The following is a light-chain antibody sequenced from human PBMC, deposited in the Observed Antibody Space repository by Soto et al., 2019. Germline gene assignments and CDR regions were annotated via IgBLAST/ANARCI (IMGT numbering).Light chain of an antibody. V-gene: IGLV1-44*01. CDR2: SDY. J-gene: IGLJ1*01. CDR3: AAWDDSLNGYV. Sequence: QPVLTQPPSASGTPGQRVTISCSGSSSNIGRNSISWYQQLPGTAPKLLVHSDYERPSGVPDRFSGSKSGTSASLAISGLQSEDDGDYYCAAWDDSLNGYVFGTGTKLTVL. CDR1: SSNIGRNS.